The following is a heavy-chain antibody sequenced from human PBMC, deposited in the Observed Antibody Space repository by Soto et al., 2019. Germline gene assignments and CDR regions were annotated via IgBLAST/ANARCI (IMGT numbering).Heavy chain of an antibody. CDR2: IYYSGST. Sequence: SETLSLTCTVSGGSIISSSYYWGWIRQPPGKGLEWIGSIYYSGSTYYNPSLKSRVTISVDTSKNQFSLKLSSVTAADTAVYYCARHPEYGYYYYYMDVWGKGTTVTVSS. V-gene: IGHV4-39*01. J-gene: IGHJ6*03. D-gene: IGHD3-10*01. CDR1: GGSIISSSYY. CDR3: ARHPEYGYYYYYMDV.